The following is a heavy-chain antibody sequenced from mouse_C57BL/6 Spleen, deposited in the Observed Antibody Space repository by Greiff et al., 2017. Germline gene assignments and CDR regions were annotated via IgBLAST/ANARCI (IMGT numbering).Heavy chain of an antibody. D-gene: IGHD2-4*01. CDR1: GYAFSSSW. V-gene: IGHV1-82*01. CDR3: AYDYDVAY. CDR2: IYPGDGDT. Sequence: QVQLQQSGPELVKPGASVKISCKASGYAFSSSWMNWVKQRPGKGLEWIGRIYPGDGDTNYNGKLKGKATLTADKSSSTAYMQLSSLTSEDSAVYFCAYDYDVAYWGQGTLVTVSA. J-gene: IGHJ3*01.